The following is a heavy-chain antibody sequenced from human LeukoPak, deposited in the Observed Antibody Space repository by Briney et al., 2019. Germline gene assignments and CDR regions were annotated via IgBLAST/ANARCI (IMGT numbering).Heavy chain of an antibody. J-gene: IGHJ1*01. CDR3: ARDNLPRHYGDVSVYFQH. D-gene: IGHD4-17*01. V-gene: IGHV3-30*14. CDR2: ISYDGSNK. Sequence: PGRSLRLSCAASGFTFSSYAMHWVCQAPGKGLEWVAVISYDGSNKYCADSVKGRFTISRDNSKNTLYLQMNSLRAEDTAVYYCARDNLPRHYGDVSVYFQHWGQGTLVTVSS. CDR1: GFTFSSYA.